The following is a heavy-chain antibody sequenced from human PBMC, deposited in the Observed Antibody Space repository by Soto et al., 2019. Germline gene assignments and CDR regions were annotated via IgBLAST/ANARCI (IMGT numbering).Heavy chain of an antibody. V-gene: IGHV1-69*01. J-gene: IGHJ4*02. Sequence: QVQLVQSGAEVKEPGSSVKVSCKASGDLVNNHAFNWVRQAPGQGLEWMGRLSPLFSTTNYAQKFQGRVTIGADELTTIAYLELNIFEADDTAMYVCAASSAIVAAGYFKFWGQLTLVSVSP. CDR3: AASSAIVAAGYFKF. CDR2: LSPLFSTT. CDR1: GDLVNNHA. D-gene: IGHD6-13*01.